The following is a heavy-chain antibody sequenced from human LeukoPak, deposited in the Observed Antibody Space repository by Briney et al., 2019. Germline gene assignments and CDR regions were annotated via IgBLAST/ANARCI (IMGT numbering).Heavy chain of an antibody. V-gene: IGHV4-31*03. CDR3: ARTHYDFWSGHNWFDP. J-gene: IGHJ5*02. D-gene: IGHD3-3*01. Sequence: PSETLSLTCTVSGGSISSGGYYWSWIRQHPGKGLEWIGYIYYSGSTYYNPSLKSRVTTSVDTSKNQFSLKLSSVTAADTAVYYCARTHYDFWSGHNWFDPWGQGTLVTVSS. CDR2: IYYSGST. CDR1: GGSISSGGYY.